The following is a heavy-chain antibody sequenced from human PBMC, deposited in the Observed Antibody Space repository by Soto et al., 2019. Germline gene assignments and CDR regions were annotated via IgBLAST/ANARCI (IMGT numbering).Heavy chain of an antibody. D-gene: IGHD4-17*01. Sequence: QVQLMQSGAEVKKPGASVKVSCKASGYTFTNYGFSWVRQAPGQGLEWMGWINAYNGNTNYAQKFQGRVTVTTDTSTRKANMELRSLRSDDTAVYYCARGGGGDYAFEYWGRGTLVTVSS. V-gene: IGHV1-18*01. CDR2: INAYNGNT. CDR1: GYTFTNYG. CDR3: ARGGGGDYAFEY. J-gene: IGHJ4*02.